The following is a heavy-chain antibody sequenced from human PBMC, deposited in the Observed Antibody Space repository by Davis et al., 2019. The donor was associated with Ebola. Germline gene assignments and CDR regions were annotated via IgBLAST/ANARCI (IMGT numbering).Heavy chain of an antibody. Sequence: GESLKTPCAASGFTFSGSAMHWVRQPPGKGLEWVGRIRSKANSYATAYAASVKGRFTISRDDSKNTAYLQMNSLKTEDTAVYYCSTGSYPREYWGQGTLVTVSS. CDR2: IRSKANSYAT. CDR1: GFTFSGSA. V-gene: IGHV3-73*01. D-gene: IGHD1-26*01. J-gene: IGHJ4*02. CDR3: STGSYPREY.